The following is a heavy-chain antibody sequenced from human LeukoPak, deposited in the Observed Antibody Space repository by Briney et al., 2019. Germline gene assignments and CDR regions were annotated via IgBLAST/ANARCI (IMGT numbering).Heavy chain of an antibody. CDR2: ISYDGSNK. V-gene: IGHV3-30*03. Sequence: PGGSLRLSCAASGFTFSSYGMHWVPQAPGKGLEWVAVISYDGSNKYYADSVKGRFTISRDNSKNTLYLQMNSLRAEDTAVYYCERYTYYYDSSGYPSDYWGQGTLVTVSS. CDR3: ERYTYYYDSSGYPSDY. D-gene: IGHD3-22*01. CDR1: GFTFSSYG. J-gene: IGHJ4*02.